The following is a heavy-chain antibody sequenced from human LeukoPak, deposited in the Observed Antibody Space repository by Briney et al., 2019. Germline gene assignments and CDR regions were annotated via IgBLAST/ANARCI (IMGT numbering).Heavy chain of an antibody. J-gene: IGHJ4*02. V-gene: IGHV1-2*02. CDR3: ARGPRYCSSTSCSEFDY. CDR2: INPNSGGT. Sequence: GASVKVSCKASGYTFTGYYMHWVRQAPGQGLEWMGWINPNSGGTNYAQKFQGRVTVTRDTSISTAYMELSRLRSDDTAVYYCARGPRYCSSTSCSEFDYWGQGTLVTVSS. D-gene: IGHD2-2*01. CDR1: GYTFTGYY.